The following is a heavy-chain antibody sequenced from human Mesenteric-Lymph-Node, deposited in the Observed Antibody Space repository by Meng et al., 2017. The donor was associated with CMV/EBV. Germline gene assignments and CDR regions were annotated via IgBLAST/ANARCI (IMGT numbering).Heavy chain of an antibody. D-gene: IGHD5-24*01. CDR2: ISAYNGNT. V-gene: IGHV1-18*04. CDR1: GYTFTSYA. Sequence: CKVSGYTFTSYAISWVRQATGHGLEVMGWISAYNGNTNYAQKLQGRVTMTTDTSTSTAYMELRSLRSDDTAVYYCARDHVRWHQIDYWGQGTLVTVSS. CDR3: ARDHVRWHQIDY. J-gene: IGHJ4*02.